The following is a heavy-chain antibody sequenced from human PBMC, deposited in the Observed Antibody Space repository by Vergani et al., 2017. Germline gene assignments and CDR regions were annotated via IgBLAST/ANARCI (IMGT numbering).Heavy chain of an antibody. J-gene: IGHJ4*02. D-gene: IGHD2-15*01. V-gene: IGHV4-61*02. CDR2: IHTGGST. Sequence: QVQLQESGPGLVRPSQTLALTCTVSGEPIRSGSHYWSWIRQPAGKGPEWIGHIHTGGSTDLNPSFKSRVSISVDTSKSQFSLKLNSVTVADTAVYYCARSRPYCTSGSCPAIWGQGTLVTVSS. CDR3: ARSRPYCTSGSCPAI. CDR1: GEPIRSGSHY.